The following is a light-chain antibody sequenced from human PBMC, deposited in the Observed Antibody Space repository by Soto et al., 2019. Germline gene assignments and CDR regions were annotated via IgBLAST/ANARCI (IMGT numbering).Light chain of an antibody. Sequence: DIQMTQSPSTLSASVGDRVTITCRASQSISVWLAWYQQKAGKAPNLLIYKASRLESGVPSRFSGSGSETEFTLTISGLQPGDSATYYCQQYNSYSPTFGQGNKVEVK. CDR2: KAS. V-gene: IGKV1-5*03. J-gene: IGKJ1*01. CDR1: QSISVW. CDR3: QQYNSYSPT.